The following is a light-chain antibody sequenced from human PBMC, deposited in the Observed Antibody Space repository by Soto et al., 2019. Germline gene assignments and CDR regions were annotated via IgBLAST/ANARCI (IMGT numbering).Light chain of an antibody. CDR3: MQALQTPST. CDR2: LGS. J-gene: IGKJ3*01. Sequence: DIVMTQSPLSLPVTPGEPASISCRSSQSLLHSNGYNYLDWYLQKPGQSPQLLIYLGSNRASGVPDRFSGRGSATDSTVKVSRVEAEDVGVYYCMQALQTPSTFGPGTKVDIK. V-gene: IGKV2-28*01. CDR1: QSLLHSNGYNY.